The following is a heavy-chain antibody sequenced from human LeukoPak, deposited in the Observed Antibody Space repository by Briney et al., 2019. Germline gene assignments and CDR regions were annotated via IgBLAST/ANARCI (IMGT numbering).Heavy chain of an antibody. CDR1: GFTFSSYG. J-gene: IGHJ4*02. Sequence: PGGSLRLSCAASGFTFSSYGMNWVRQSPGKGLEWVAVILHDGSNKYYADSVKGRFTISRDNSKNTMYLQMNSLRDEDTAVYYCARAPLDYGDGYYFDYWGQGTLVTVSA. CDR2: ILHDGSNK. V-gene: IGHV3-30*03. D-gene: IGHD4-17*01. CDR3: ARAPLDYGDGYYFDY.